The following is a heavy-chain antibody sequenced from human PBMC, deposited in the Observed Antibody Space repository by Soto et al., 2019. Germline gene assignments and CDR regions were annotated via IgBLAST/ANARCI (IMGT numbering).Heavy chain of an antibody. D-gene: IGHD3-22*01. J-gene: IGHJ4*02. CDR3: ASHYYYDSSGYFNY. V-gene: IGHV1-69*13. CDR2: IIPIFGTA. Sequence: SVKVSCKASGGTFSSYAISWVRQAPGQGLEWMGGIIPIFGTANYAQKFQGRVTITADESTSTAYMELSSLRSEDTAVYYCASHYYYDSSGYFNYWGQGTLVTVSS. CDR1: GGTFSSYA.